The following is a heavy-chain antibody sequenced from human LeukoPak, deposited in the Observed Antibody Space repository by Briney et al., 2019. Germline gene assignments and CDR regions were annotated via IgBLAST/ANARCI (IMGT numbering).Heavy chain of an antibody. CDR3: AKDTQWLVNDYFDY. CDR2: ISGSADDT. Sequence: GGSLRLSCVGSGFTFSDYGMSWVRQTPGKGLEWVSSISGSADDTQYADSVKGRFTISRDNSKNTLYLQMNSLRAEDTAVYYCAKDTQWLVNDYFDYWGQGALVTVSS. V-gene: IGHV3-23*01. CDR1: GFTFSDYG. D-gene: IGHD6-19*01. J-gene: IGHJ4*02.